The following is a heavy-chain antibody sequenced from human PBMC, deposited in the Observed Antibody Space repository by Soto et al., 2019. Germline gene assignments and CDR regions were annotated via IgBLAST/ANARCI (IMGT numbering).Heavy chain of an antibody. Sequence: GGSVRLSXAASRFTFSTYAMSWVRQAPGKGLEWVSTISDSGSSTYYADSVKGRFTISRDNSKSTLYLQMNSLRAEDTAIYYCAKGGVVVLIATAAYDAFDIWGQGTKVTVSS. J-gene: IGHJ3*02. CDR2: ISDSGSST. CDR1: RFTFSTYA. D-gene: IGHD2-21*01. CDR3: AKGGVVVLIATAAYDAFDI. V-gene: IGHV3-23*01.